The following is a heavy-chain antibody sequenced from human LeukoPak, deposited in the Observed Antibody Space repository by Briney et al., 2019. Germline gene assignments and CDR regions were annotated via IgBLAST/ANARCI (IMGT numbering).Heavy chain of an antibody. D-gene: IGHD2-8*01. CDR2: NYYSGSP. CDR1: GASISSSDYY. CDR3: ARHRYCTNGVCYLVPRAFDP. J-gene: IGHJ5*02. Sequence: SETLSLTCTVSGASISSSDYYWAWIRQPPGKGLEWNGSNYYSGSPYYNPSLKSRVTISVDTSKNQFSLKLSSVTAAYTSVYDCARHRYCTNGVCYLVPRAFDPWGQGTLVTVSS. V-gene: IGHV4-39*01.